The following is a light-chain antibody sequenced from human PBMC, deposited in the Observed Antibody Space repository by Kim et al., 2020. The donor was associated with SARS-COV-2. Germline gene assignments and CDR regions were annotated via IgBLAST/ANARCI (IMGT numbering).Light chain of an antibody. CDR1: SSDVGGYNY. CDR2: DVS. Sequence: QSALTQPASVSGSPGQSITISCTGTSSDVGGYNYVSWYQQHPGKAPKLMIYDVSKRPSGVSNRFSGSKSGNTASLTISGLQAEDEADYYCSSYTSSSTPWVFGTGTKV. CDR3: SSYTSSSTPWV. J-gene: IGLJ1*01. V-gene: IGLV2-14*03.